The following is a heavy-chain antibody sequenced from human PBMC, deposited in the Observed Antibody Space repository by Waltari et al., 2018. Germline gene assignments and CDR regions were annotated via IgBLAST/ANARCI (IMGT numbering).Heavy chain of an antibody. Sequence: EVQVVESGGGVVRPGGSLRLSCAASGCSFDEYGLAWVRQAPGKGPGWVAGINYNGGSTSYADSVRGRFTISRDNAKTSLFLQMNSLRGEDTALYHCARVPEYASASAGWFDPWGQGTLVTVSS. J-gene: IGHJ5*02. CDR2: INYNGGST. D-gene: IGHD2-8*01. CDR3: ARVPEYASASAGWFDP. V-gene: IGHV3-20*01. CDR1: GCSFDEYG.